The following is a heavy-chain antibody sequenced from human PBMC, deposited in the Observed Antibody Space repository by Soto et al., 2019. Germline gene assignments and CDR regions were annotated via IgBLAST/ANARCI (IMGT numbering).Heavy chain of an antibody. CDR1: GGSISSSSYY. J-gene: IGHJ5*02. V-gene: IGHV4-39*01. D-gene: IGHD6-6*01. CDR2: IYYSGST. Sequence: SETLSLTCTVSGGSISSSSYYWGWIRQPPGKGLGWIGSIYYSGSTYYNPSLKCRVTISVDTSKNQFSLKLSSVTAADTAVYYCARQYSSSRSRADWFDPWGQGTLVTVSS. CDR3: ARQYSSSRSRADWFDP.